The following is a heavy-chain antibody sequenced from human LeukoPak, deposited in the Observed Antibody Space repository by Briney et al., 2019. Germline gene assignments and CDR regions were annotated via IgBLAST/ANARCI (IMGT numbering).Heavy chain of an antibody. CDR3: ATKTGFDY. CDR2: ISSSDSAT. D-gene: IGHD1-14*01. J-gene: IGHJ4*02. V-gene: IGHV3-48*03. CDR1: GFTFSSYE. Sequence: GGSLRLSCAASGFTFSSYEMNWVRQAPGKGLEWVSYISSSDSATYYADSVKGRFTISRDNAKKSLYLQMISLRVEDTAVYYCATKTGFDYWGQGTLVTVSS.